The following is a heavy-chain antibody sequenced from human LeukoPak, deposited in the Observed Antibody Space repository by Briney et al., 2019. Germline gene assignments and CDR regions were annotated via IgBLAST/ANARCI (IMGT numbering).Heavy chain of an antibody. Sequence: KPSETLSLTCAVYGGSISSYYWSWIRQPAGKGLEWIGRIYTSGSTNYNPSLKSRVTMSVDTSKNQFSLKLSSVTAADTAVYYCARGGTIVVPAAIGYWFDPWGQGTLVTVSS. J-gene: IGHJ5*02. CDR3: ARGGTIVVPAAIGYWFDP. D-gene: IGHD2-2*01. CDR2: IYTSGST. CDR1: GGSISSYY. V-gene: IGHV4-59*10.